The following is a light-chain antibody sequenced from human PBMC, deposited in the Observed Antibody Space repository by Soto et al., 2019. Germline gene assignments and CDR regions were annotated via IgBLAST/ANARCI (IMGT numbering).Light chain of an antibody. CDR3: QQSNSLPPT. J-gene: IGKJ1*01. CDR2: TAA. V-gene: IGKV1-39*01. CDR1: QSIGSN. Sequence: DIPMTQSPSSLSASVGDRVTITCRASQSIGSNLNWYQQKPGKAPKLLIYTAASLQSGVPSRFRGSESGTDFTLTIASPQLEDFATYYCQQSNSLPPTFGQGTKVEIK.